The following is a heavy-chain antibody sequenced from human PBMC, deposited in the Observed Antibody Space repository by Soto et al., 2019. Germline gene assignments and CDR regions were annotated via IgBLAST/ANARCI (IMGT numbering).Heavy chain of an antibody. CDR3: ATTGYSSSWGPFDY. V-gene: IGHV3-48*02. Sequence: EVQLVESGGGLVQPGGSLRLSCAASGFTFSSYSMSWVRQAPGKGLEWVSYISSGSSTIYYAESVKGRFTISRDNAKNSRYLQMNSLRDQDTAVYYCATTGYSSSWGPFDYWGQGTLVTVSS. J-gene: IGHJ4*02. D-gene: IGHD6-13*01. CDR2: ISSGSSTI. CDR1: GFTFSSYS.